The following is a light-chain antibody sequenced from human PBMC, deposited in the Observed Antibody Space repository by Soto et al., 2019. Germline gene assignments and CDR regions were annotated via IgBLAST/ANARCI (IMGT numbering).Light chain of an antibody. CDR2: EVN. Sequence: QSALTQPPSASGSPGQSVTISCTGTSSDVGGYNYVSWYQHHPGKAPKLMIYEVNKRPSGVPDRFSGSKSGYTASLTVSGLQAEDEADYYCNSDAGSHVVFCGGTKLTVL. CDR1: SSDVGGYNY. V-gene: IGLV2-8*01. CDR3: NSDAGSHVV. J-gene: IGLJ2*01.